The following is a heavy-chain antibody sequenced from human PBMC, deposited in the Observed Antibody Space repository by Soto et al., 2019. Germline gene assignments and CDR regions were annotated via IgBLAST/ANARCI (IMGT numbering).Heavy chain of an antibody. Sequence: PGGSLRLSCAASGFTFDDYAMHWVRQVLGKGLEWVSGVSWSSGNIGYADSVKGRFTTSRDNAKNSLYLQMNSLRPEDTALYYCARERPRRTSGYFFDDWGQGTPVTVSS. CDR2: VSWSSGNI. CDR3: ARERPRRTSGYFFDD. J-gene: IGHJ4*02. CDR1: GFTFDDYA. V-gene: IGHV3-9*01. D-gene: IGHD1-1*01.